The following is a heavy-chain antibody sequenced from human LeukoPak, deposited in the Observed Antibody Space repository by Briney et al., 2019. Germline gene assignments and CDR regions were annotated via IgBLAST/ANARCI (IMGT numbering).Heavy chain of an antibody. J-gene: IGHJ4*02. Sequence: GGSLRLSCAASGFSFSSYAMTWVRQAPGKGLEWVSGISGNGVNTNYADSVKGRFTISRDNSKNTLSLQMSSLRAEDTAVYYCVKGSLKFDSWGLGSLVTVSS. CDR1: GFSFSSYA. CDR2: ISGNGVNT. CDR3: VKGSLKFDS. V-gene: IGHV3-23*01.